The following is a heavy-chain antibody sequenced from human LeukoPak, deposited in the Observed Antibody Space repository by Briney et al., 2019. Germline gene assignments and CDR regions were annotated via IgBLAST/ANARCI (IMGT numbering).Heavy chain of an antibody. Sequence: ASVKVSCKASGGTFSSYAISWVRQAPGQGLEWMGGIIPILGTANYAQKFQGRVTITTDESTSTAYMELSSLRSEDTAVYYCARDMDTAMVPGVFDYWGQGTLVTVSS. CDR1: GGTFSSYA. J-gene: IGHJ4*02. CDR3: ARDMDTAMVPGVFDY. D-gene: IGHD5-18*01. V-gene: IGHV1-69*05. CDR2: IIPILGTA.